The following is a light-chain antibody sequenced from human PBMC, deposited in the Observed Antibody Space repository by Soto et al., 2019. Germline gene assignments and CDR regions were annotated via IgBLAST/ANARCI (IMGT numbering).Light chain of an antibody. CDR3: QQANSFLPLT. CDR2: AAS. CDR1: QSISHF. Sequence: DIQMTQSPSSLSASVGDRVTITCRASQSISHFVNWYQQRPGKAPKLLIYAASSLQSGVPSRFSGSGSGTDFTLTISSLQPEDFATYYCQQANSFLPLTFGGGTKVEIK. J-gene: IGKJ4*01. V-gene: IGKV1-12*01.